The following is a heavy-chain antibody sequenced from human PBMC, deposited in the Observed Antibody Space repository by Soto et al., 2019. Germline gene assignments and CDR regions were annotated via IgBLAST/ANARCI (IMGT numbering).Heavy chain of an antibody. V-gene: IGHV1-8*01. CDR3: ARGVGSRGAFDI. CDR2: MNPSSGNK. CDR1: GYTFTRYD. Sequence: QVLLVQSGAEVKKPGASVKVSCKASGYTFTRYDINWVRQAAGQGLEWMGWMNPSSGNKAYAQNFQGRITITRNMSSNTAYMELTSLRSEDTAAYYCARGVGSRGAFDIWGQGTMVTVTS. J-gene: IGHJ3*02. D-gene: IGHD1-26*01.